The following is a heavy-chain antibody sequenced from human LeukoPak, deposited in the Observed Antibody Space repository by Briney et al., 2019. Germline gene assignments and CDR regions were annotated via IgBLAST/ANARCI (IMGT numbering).Heavy chain of an antibody. J-gene: IGHJ4*02. CDR3: ARDLTSYYDFWSGYYGTFDY. V-gene: IGHV3-30*02. CDR1: GFTFSSYG. D-gene: IGHD3-3*01. Sequence: GGSLRLSCAASGFTFSSYGMHWVRQAPGKGLEWVAFIRYDGSNKYYAGSVKGRFTISRDNSKNTLYLQMNSLRAEDTAVYYCARDLTSYYDFWSGYYGTFDYWGQGTLVTVSS. CDR2: IRYDGSNK.